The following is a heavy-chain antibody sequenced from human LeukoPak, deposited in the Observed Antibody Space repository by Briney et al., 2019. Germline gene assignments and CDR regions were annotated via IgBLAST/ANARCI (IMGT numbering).Heavy chain of an antibody. CDR2: INPNSGGT. CDR3: ARSAMSTVNRIDY. D-gene: IGHD4-17*01. CDR1: GYTFTDYY. J-gene: IGHJ4*02. Sequence: GASVKVSCKASGYTFTDYYVHWVRQAPGQGLEWMGWINPNSGGTNYAQKFQGRVTMTRDTSTSTVYMELNSLTSDDTAVYYCARSAMSTVNRIDYWGQGTLVTVSS. V-gene: IGHV1-2*02.